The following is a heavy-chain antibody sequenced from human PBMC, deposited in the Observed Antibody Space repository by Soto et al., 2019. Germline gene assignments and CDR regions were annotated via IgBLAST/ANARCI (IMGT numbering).Heavy chain of an antibody. CDR1: GFTFSSYS. J-gene: IGHJ1*01. V-gene: IGHV3-21*01. CDR2: ISSSSSYI. Sequence: GGSLRLSCAASGFTFSSYSMNWVRQAPGKGLEWVSSISSSSSYIYYADSVKGRFTISRDNAKNSLYLQMNSLRAEDTAVYYCARAPPKRYDILTGVCFQHWGQGTQVTVSS. CDR3: ARAPPKRYDILTGVCFQH. D-gene: IGHD3-9*01.